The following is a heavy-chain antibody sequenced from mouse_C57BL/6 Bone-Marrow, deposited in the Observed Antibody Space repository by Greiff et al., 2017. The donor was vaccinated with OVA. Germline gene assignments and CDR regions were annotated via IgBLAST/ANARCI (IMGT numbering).Heavy chain of an antibody. CDR1: GYTFTSYW. J-gene: IGHJ4*01. CDR2: IDPSDSYT. CDR3: AREGLRLYAMDY. Sequence: QVQLQQPGAELVRPGTSVKLSCKAPGYTFTSYWMHWVKQRPGQGLEWIGVIDPSDSYTNYNQKFKGKATLTVDTSSSTAYMQLSSLTSEDSAVYYCAREGLRLYAMDYWGQGTSVTVSS. D-gene: IGHD1-1*01. V-gene: IGHV1-59*01.